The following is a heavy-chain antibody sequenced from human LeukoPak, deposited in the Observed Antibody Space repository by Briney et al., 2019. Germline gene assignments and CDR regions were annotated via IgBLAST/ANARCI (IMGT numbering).Heavy chain of an antibody. CDR2: ISYDGSNK. V-gene: IGHV3-30-3*01. D-gene: IGHD5-12*01. CDR3: ARAYSGYEVGNH. Sequence: GGSLRLSCAASGFTFSSYAMHWVRQAPGKGLEWVAVISYDGSNKYYADSVKGRFTISRDNSKNTLYMQMNSLRAEDTAVYYCARAYSGYEVGNHWGQGTLVTVSS. J-gene: IGHJ5*02. CDR1: GFTFSSYA.